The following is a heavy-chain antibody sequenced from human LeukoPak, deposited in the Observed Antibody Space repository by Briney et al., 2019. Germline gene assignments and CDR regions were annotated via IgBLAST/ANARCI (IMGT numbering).Heavy chain of an antibody. CDR2: IYSGGST. J-gene: IGHJ3*02. CDR3: AREAPGPAFDI. V-gene: IGHV3-66*01. CDR1: GFTVSSNY. Sequence: QAGGSLRLSCAASGFTVSSNYMSWVRQAPGKGLEWVSVIYSGGSTYYADSVKGRFTISRDNSKNTLYLQMNSLRAEDTAVYYCAREAPGPAFDIWGQGTMVTVSS.